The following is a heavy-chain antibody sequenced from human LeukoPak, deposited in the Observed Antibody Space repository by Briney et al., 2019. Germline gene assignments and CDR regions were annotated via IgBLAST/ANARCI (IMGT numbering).Heavy chain of an antibody. J-gene: IGHJ4*02. CDR3: AREDYDILTGYSDFDY. CDR1: GGSVSSGSYY. D-gene: IGHD3-9*01. V-gene: IGHV4-61*01. Sequence: PSETLSLTCTVSGGSVSSGSYYWSWIRQPPGKGLEWIGYIYYSGSTNYNPSLKSRVTMSVDTSKNQFSVKLSSVTAADTAVYYCAREDYDILTGYSDFDYWGQGTLVTVSS. CDR2: IYYSGST.